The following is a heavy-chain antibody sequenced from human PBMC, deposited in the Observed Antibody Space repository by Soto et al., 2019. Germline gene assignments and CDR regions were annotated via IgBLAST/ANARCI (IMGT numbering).Heavy chain of an antibody. J-gene: IGHJ5*02. V-gene: IGHV1-18*01. CDR2: ISAYNGNT. Sequence: ASVKVSCKASGYTFTSYGISWVRQAPGQGLEWMGWISAYNGNTNYAQKLQGRVTMTTDTSTSTAYMELRSLRSDDTAVYYCARAQYDLWSARQPPLVFWFDPWGQGTLVTVSS. CDR3: ARAQYDLWSARQPPLVFWFDP. D-gene: IGHD3-3*01. CDR1: GYTFTSYG.